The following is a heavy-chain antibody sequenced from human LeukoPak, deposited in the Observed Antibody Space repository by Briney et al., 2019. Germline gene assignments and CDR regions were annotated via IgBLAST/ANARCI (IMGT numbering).Heavy chain of an antibody. CDR3: TTGGDDFWSGYYGFDY. CDR2: IKSKTDGGTT. V-gene: IGHV3-15*01. Sequence: PGGSLRLSCAASGFTFSNAWMSWVRQAPGKGLEWVGRIKSKTDGGTTDYAAPVKGRFTISTDDSKNTLYLQMNSLKTEDTAVYYCTTGGDDFWSGYYGFDYWGQGTLVAVSS. J-gene: IGHJ4*02. CDR1: GFTFSNAW. D-gene: IGHD3-3*01.